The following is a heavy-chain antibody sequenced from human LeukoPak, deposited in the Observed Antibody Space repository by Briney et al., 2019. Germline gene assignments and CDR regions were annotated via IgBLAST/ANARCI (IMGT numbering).Heavy chain of an antibody. CDR2: ISYDGSNK. D-gene: IGHD3-9*01. Sequence: GGSLILSCAASGFTFSSYGMHWVRQAPGKGLEWVAVISYDGSNKYYADSVKGRFTISRDNSKNTLYLQMNSLRAEDTAVYYCAKVYYDILTGPKGAADAFDIWGQGTMVTVSS. J-gene: IGHJ3*02. CDR3: AKVYYDILTGPKGAADAFDI. V-gene: IGHV3-30*18. CDR1: GFTFSSYG.